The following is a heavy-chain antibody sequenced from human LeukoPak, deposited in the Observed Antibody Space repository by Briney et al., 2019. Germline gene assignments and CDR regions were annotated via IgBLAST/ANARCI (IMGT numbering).Heavy chain of an antibody. V-gene: IGHV4-59*12. D-gene: IGHD3-16*01. J-gene: IGHJ2*01. Sequence: PSETLSLTCTVSGGSISSYYWSWIRQPPGKGLEWIGYIYYSGSTNYNPSLKSRVTISVDTSKNQFSLKLSSVTAADTAVYYCAREPGQFYAYPRGAYFDLWGRGTLVTVSS. CDR1: GGSISSYY. CDR2: IYYSGST. CDR3: AREPGQFYAYPRGAYFDL.